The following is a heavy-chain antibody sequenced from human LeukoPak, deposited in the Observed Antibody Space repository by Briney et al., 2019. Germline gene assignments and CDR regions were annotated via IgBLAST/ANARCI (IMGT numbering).Heavy chain of an antibody. J-gene: IGHJ5*02. Sequence: GGSLRLSCAASGFTFSSYSMNWVRQAPGEGLEWVSYISSLSGTRYYADSVKGRFTISRDNSKNTLYLQMNSLRAEDTAVYYCARGAPILLWFGELPSRGHAWGQGTLVTVSS. CDR1: GFTFSSYS. CDR2: ISSLSGTR. CDR3: ARGAPILLWFGELPSRGHA. V-gene: IGHV3-48*01. D-gene: IGHD3-10*01.